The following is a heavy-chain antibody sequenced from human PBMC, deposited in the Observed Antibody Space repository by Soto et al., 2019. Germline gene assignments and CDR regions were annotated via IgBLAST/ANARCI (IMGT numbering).Heavy chain of an antibody. D-gene: IGHD2-15*01. V-gene: IGHV3-23*01. CDR1: GFTFSSYA. CDR2: VSIGGST. J-gene: IGHJ4*02. Sequence: PGVSLRLSCAASGFTFSSYAMGWVRQGPGKGLEWVAVVSIGGSTHYADSVRGRFTISRDNSKNTLSLQMNSLTAEDTAVYFCAKRRGAGGHFDYWGRGALVTVSS. CDR3: AKRRGAGGHFDY.